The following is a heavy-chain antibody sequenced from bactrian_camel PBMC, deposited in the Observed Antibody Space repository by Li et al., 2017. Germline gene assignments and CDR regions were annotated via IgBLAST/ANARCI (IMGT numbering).Heavy chain of an antibody. CDR3: ARSRFVFRGCDLSTSGYYY. Sequence: HVQLVESGGGSVQTGESLTLSCVAPGYITSSYFMGWLRHQAPGQKREGVAAVDTAGLTTYTYAVQGRFTISRDNAKNTVYLQMDSLKPEDSAMYYCARSRFVFRGCDLSTSGYYYGGQGTQVTVS. J-gene: IGHJ4*01. CDR2: VDTAGLT. CDR1: GYITSSYF. D-gene: IGHD5*01. V-gene: IGHV3S53*01.